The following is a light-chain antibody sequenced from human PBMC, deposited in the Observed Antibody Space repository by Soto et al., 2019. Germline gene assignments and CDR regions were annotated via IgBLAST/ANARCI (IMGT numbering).Light chain of an antibody. CDR1: QSVSRN. J-gene: IGKJ3*01. Sequence: EIVMTQSPATLSLSPGERATLSCRASQSVSRNLACYQQKPGQAPRLLIYGASTRATGIPARFSGSGSGKEFTLTISSLQSEDFAVYYCQQYNNWLGTFGHGTKVDIK. CDR3: QQYNNWLGT. CDR2: GAS. V-gene: IGKV3-15*01.